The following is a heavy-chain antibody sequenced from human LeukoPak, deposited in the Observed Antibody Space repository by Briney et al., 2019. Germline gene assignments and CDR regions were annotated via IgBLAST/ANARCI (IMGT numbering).Heavy chain of an antibody. Sequence: ASVKVSCKASGGTFSSYAISWVRQAPGQGLEWMGWISAYNGNTNYAQKLQGRVTMTTDTSTSTAYMELRSLRSDDTAVYYCARAHITTSWFDPWGQGTLVTVSS. CDR2: ISAYNGNT. D-gene: IGHD1-20*01. CDR3: ARAHITTSWFDP. V-gene: IGHV1-18*01. J-gene: IGHJ5*02. CDR1: GGTFSSYA.